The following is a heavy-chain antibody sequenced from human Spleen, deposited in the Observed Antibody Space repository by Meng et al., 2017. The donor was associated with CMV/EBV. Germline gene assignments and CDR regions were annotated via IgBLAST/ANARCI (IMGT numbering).Heavy chain of an antibody. Sequence: TRHYIHWLRQAPGQGLEWMGIINPSGGFTGYAQKFQGRITMTWDTSTNIVYMDLSSLRSEDTAVYYCARDPGNTVVIPSALGYFDYWGQGTLVTVSS. CDR1: TRHY. J-gene: IGHJ4*02. D-gene: IGHD2-2*01. CDR2: INPSGGFT. V-gene: IGHV1-46*01. CDR3: ARDPGNTVVIPSALGYFDY.